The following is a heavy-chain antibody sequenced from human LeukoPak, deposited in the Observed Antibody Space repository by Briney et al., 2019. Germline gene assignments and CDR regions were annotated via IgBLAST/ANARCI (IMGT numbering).Heavy chain of an antibody. Sequence: PSQTLSLTCAVSGGSISSGGYSWSWIRQPPGKGLEWIGYIYHSGSTYYNPSLKGRVTISVDRSKNQFSLKLSSVTAADTAVYYCARVGSKKAFDYWGQGTLVTVSS. CDR2: IYHSGST. V-gene: IGHV4-30-2*01. CDR1: GGSISSGGYS. J-gene: IGHJ4*02. D-gene: IGHD3-10*01. CDR3: ARVGSKKAFDY.